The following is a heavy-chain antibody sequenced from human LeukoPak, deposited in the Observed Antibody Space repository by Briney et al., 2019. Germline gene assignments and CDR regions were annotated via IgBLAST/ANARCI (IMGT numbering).Heavy chain of an antibody. D-gene: IGHD6-6*01. CDR1: GFTFSTHA. V-gene: IGHV3-33*06. J-gene: IGHJ6*03. CDR3: AKHSSSSFYYYYYMDV. CDR2: IWFDGKTT. Sequence: GGSLRLSCAASGFTFSTHAMHWVRQAPAKGLEWVAMIWFDGKTTYYVNSVKGRFTISRDNSKNTVDLRMDSLRAEDTAVYYCAKHSSSSFYYYYYMDVWGKGTTVTVSS.